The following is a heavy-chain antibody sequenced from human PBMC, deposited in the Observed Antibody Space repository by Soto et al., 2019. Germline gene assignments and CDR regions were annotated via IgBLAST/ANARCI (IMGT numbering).Heavy chain of an antibody. D-gene: IGHD2-15*01. Sequence: QVQLQESGPGLVKPSETLSLTCTVSGGSISSYYWSWIRQPAGKGLEWIGRIYTSGSTNYNPSLKSRVTMSVDTSKNQFSLKLSSVTAADTAVYYCASLVVVAAANWFDPWGQGTLVTVSS. V-gene: IGHV4-4*07. CDR2: IYTSGST. CDR3: ASLVVVAAANWFDP. J-gene: IGHJ5*02. CDR1: GGSISSYY.